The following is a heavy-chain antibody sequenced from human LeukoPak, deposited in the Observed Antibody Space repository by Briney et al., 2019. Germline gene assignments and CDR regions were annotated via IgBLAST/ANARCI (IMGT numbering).Heavy chain of an antibody. J-gene: IGHJ4*02. V-gene: IGHV1-2*02. CDR1: GYTFTGYY. Sequence: ASVKVSCKASGYTFTGYYMHWVRQAPGQGLEWMGWINPDSGGTNYAQKFQGRVTMTRDTSISTAYMELSRLRSDDMAVYYCARPNFWSGYYQGYWGQGTLVTVSS. CDR3: ARPNFWSGYYQGY. D-gene: IGHD3-3*01. CDR2: INPDSGGT.